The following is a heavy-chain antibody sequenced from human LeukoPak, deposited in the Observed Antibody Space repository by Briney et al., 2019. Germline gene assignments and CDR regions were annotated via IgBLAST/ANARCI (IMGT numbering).Heavy chain of an antibody. D-gene: IGHD3-10*01. CDR3: ASTYYYGSGSYPAKRFAS. CDR2: IYYSGST. J-gene: IGHJ4*02. V-gene: IGHV4-59*01. Sequence: SETLSLTCTVSGGSISSYYWSWIRQPPGKGLEWIGYIYYSGSTNYNPPLKSRVTISVDTSKTQFSLKLSSGTAADTAVYYCASTYYYGSGSYPAKRFASWGQGPLAPVPP. CDR1: GGSISSYY.